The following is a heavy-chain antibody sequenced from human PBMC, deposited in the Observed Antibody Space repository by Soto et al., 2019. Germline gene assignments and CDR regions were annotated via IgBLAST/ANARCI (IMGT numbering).Heavy chain of an antibody. D-gene: IGHD2-15*01. V-gene: IGHV4-34*01. CDR2: INHSGST. Sequence: SETLSLTCAVYGGSFIGYYWIWIRQPPGKGLEWIGEINHSGSTNYNPSLKSRVTISVDTSKNQFSLKLSSVTAADTAVYYCARGFSSGGLAPFDYWGQGTLVTVSS. CDR3: ARGFSSGGLAPFDY. CDR1: GGSFIGYY. J-gene: IGHJ4*02.